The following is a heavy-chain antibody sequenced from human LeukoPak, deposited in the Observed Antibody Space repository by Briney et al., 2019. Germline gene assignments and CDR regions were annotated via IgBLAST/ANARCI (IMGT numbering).Heavy chain of an antibody. CDR1: GGSISSYY. D-gene: IGHD5-12*01. J-gene: IGHJ5*02. CDR2: IHYSGST. CDR3: ARAHSGYDYNWFDP. Sequence: SETLSLTCTVSGGSISSYYWSWIRQPPGKGLEWIGYIHYSGSTNYNPSLKSRVTISVDTSKNQFSLKLSSVTAADTAVYYCARAHSGYDYNWFDPWGQGTLVTVSS. V-gene: IGHV4-59*01.